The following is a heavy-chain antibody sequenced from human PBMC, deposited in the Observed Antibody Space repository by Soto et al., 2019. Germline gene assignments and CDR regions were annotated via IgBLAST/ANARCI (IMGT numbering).Heavy chain of an antibody. Sequence: SETLSLTCAVYGGSFSGYYWSWIRQPPGKGLEWIGEINHSGSTNYNPSLKSRVTISVDTSKNQFSLKLSSVTAADTAVYYCARVGGDYIWGSYRFQAFDIWGQGTMVTVSS. D-gene: IGHD3-16*02. CDR2: INHSGST. J-gene: IGHJ3*02. CDR1: GGSFSGYY. V-gene: IGHV4-34*01. CDR3: ARVGGDYIWGSYRFQAFDI.